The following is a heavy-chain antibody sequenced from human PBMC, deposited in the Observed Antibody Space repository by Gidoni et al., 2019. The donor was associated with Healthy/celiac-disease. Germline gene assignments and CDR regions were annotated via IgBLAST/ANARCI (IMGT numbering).Heavy chain of an antibody. J-gene: IGHJ3*02. V-gene: IGHV3-33*01. Sequence: LEWVAVIWYDGSNKYYADSVKGRFTISRDNSKNTLYLQMNSLRAEDTAVYYCARSIAAAGNDAFDIWGQGTMVTVSS. CDR3: ARSIAAAGNDAFDI. CDR2: IWYDGSNK. D-gene: IGHD6-13*01.